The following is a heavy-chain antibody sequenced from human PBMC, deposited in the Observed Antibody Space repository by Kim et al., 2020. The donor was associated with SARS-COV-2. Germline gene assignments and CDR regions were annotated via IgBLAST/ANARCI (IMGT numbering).Heavy chain of an antibody. CDR2: IYPGDSDT. J-gene: IGHJ4*02. D-gene: IGHD3-22*01. Sequence: GESLKISCKGSGYSFTSYWIGWVRQMPGKGLEWMGIIYPGDSDTRYSPSFQGQVTISADKSISTAYLQWSSLKASDTAMYYCARHNWAYDSSGYYSPVFDYWGQRALVTVSS. CDR1: GYSFTSYW. CDR3: ARHNWAYDSSGYYSPVFDY. V-gene: IGHV5-51*01.